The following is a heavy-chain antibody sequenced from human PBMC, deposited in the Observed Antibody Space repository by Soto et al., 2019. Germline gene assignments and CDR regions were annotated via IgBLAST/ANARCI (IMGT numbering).Heavy chain of an antibody. CDR1: GLTFSSYS. CDR2: ISSSSSTI. V-gene: IGHV3-48*01. CDR3: AISFLFYDATSYQFYS. D-gene: IGHD3-22*01. Sequence: PGGSLRLSCAASGLTFSSYSMNWFRQAPGKGLEWVSYISSSSSTIHYADSVKGRFTISRDNAKNSLYLQMNSLRAEDTAIYYCAISFLFYDATSYQFYSRAQRSLVPVSS. J-gene: IGHJ5*01.